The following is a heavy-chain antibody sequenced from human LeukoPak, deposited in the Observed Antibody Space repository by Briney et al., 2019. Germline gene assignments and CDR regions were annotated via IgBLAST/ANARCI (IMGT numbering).Heavy chain of an antibody. Sequence: SETLSLTCTVSGGSISSYYWSWIRQPAGKGLEWLGRIYTSGSTNYNPSLKSRVTMSVDTSKNQFSLKLSSVTAADTAVYYCARYALIAVAGWFDPWGQGTLVTVSS. D-gene: IGHD6-19*01. V-gene: IGHV4-4*07. CDR3: ARYALIAVAGWFDP. J-gene: IGHJ5*02. CDR1: GGSISSYY. CDR2: IYTSGST.